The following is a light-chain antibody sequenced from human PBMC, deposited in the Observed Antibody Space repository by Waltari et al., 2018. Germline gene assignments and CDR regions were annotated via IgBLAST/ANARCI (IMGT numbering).Light chain of an antibody. J-gene: IGLJ3*02. CDR3: FSAADNNWV. CDR2: EDR. CDR1: ILAKKY. V-gene: IGLV3-27*01. Sequence: SYELTQPSSVSVSPGQTAKILCSGDILAKKYARWFQQKPGQAPLLLIYEDRERPSEIPGRFSGSSSGTTGTVTITGAHVDDEADYYCFSAADNNWVFGGGTKLTVL.